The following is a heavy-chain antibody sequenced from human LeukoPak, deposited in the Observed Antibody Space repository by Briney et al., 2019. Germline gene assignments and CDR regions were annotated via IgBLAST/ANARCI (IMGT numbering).Heavy chain of an antibody. CDR2: IYFSGTT. D-gene: IGHD1-26*01. CDR1: GGSISNHY. V-gene: IGHV4-59*11. CDR3: ARGRWELPY. J-gene: IGHJ4*02. Sequence: PSETLSLTCTVSGGSISNHYWSWIRQPPGEGLEWIGYIYFSGTTKYNPSLKSRVTISVDTSKNQFSLKLSSVTAADTAVYYCARGRWELPYWGQGTLVTVSS.